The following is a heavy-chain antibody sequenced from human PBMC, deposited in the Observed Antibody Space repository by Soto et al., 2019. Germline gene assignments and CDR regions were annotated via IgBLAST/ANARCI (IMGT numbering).Heavy chain of an antibody. CDR1: GYTFTGYY. D-gene: IGHD2-2*01. V-gene: IGHV1-2*02. Sequence: ASVKVSCKASGYTFTGYYMHWVRQAPGQGLEWMGWINPNSGGTNYAQKFQGRVTMTRDTSISTAYMELSRLRSDDTAVYYCAREPKYFSSISCYGAYYYGMDVWGQGTTVTVSS. J-gene: IGHJ6*02. CDR3: AREPKYFSSISCYGAYYYGMDV. CDR2: INPNSGGT.